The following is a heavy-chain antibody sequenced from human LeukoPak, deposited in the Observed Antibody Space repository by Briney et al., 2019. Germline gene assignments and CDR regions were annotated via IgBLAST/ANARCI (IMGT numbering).Heavy chain of an antibody. V-gene: IGHV3-21*01. CDR1: GFTFSSYS. CDR2: ISSSSSYI. CDR3: AGAPYYYGSGSYAGTIDY. D-gene: IGHD3-10*01. Sequence: GGSLRLSCAASGFTFSSYSMNWVRQAPGKGLEWVSSISSSSSYIYYADSVKGRFTISRDNAKNSLYLQMNSLRAEDTAVYYCAGAPYYYGSGSYAGTIDYWGQGTLVTVSS. J-gene: IGHJ4*02.